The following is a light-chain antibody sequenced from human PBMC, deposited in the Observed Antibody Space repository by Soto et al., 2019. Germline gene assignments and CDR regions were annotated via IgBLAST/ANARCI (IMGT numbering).Light chain of an antibody. Sequence: EIVLTQSPATLSLSPGERATLSCRASHTIDIYLHWYQQKPGQAPRLLIYDGFYRAAGVPARFSGVGSGTDFTLTISSLEPEDFAFYYCQQRKDWPLTFGGGTRVEI. V-gene: IGKV3-11*01. CDR1: HTIDIY. CDR2: DGF. J-gene: IGKJ4*01. CDR3: QQRKDWPLT.